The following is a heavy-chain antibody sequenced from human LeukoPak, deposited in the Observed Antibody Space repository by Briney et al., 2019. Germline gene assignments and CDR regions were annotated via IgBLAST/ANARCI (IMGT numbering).Heavy chain of an antibody. CDR2: TSSSGSTI. CDR1: GFTFSDYY. CDR3: ARADYDFWTGNFYYMDV. D-gene: IGHD3-3*01. J-gene: IGHJ6*03. V-gene: IGHV3-11*01. Sequence: GGSLRLSCAASGFTFSDYYMSWIRQAPGKGLEWVSYTSSSGSTIYYADSVKGRFTISRDNAKNSLYLQMNSLRAEDTAVYYCARADYDFWTGNFYYMDVWGKGTTVTVSS.